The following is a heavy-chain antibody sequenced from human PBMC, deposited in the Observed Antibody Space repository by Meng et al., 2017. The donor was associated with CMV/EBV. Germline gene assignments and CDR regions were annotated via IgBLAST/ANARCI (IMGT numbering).Heavy chain of an antibody. V-gene: IGHV4-39*07. D-gene: IGHD3-10*01. Sequence: QLTYSGPDLRTPSETLSFTCTVSGGSISSSSYYWGWIRQPPGKGLEWIGSIYYSGSTYYNPSLKSRVTISVDTSKNQFSLKLSSVTAADTAVYYCVTWLWFGELSGYYFDYWGQGTLVTVSS. CDR2: IYYSGST. CDR3: VTWLWFGELSGYYFDY. J-gene: IGHJ4*02. CDR1: GGSISSSSYY.